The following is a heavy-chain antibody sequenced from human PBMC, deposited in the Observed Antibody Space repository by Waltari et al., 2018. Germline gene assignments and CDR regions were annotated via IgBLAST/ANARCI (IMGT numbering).Heavy chain of an antibody. D-gene: IGHD3-10*01. CDR1: GYTFTGYY. Sequence: QVQLVQSGAEVKKPGASVTVSCTASGYTFTGYYMHWVPQAPGQGLEWMGRINPNSGGTNYAQKFQGRVTMTRDTSISTAYMELSRLRSDDTAVYYCARELLWFGEFWDYWGQGTLVTVSS. CDR2: INPNSGGT. J-gene: IGHJ4*02. CDR3: ARELLWFGEFWDY. V-gene: IGHV1-2*06.